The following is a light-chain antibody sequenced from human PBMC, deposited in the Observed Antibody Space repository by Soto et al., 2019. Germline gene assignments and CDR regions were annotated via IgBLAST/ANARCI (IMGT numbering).Light chain of an antibody. Sequence: EIVLTQSPGTLSLSPGERAPLSCRARQSVSSSYLAWYQQKPGQAPRLLIYGASSRATGIPDRFSGSGSGTDFTLTISRLEPEDFAVYYCQQYGSSPTFGPGTKVDIK. CDR1: QSVSSSY. CDR2: GAS. V-gene: IGKV3-20*01. CDR3: QQYGSSPT. J-gene: IGKJ3*01.